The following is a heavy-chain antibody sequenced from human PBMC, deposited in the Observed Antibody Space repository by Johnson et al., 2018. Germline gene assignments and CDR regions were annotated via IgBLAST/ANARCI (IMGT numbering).Heavy chain of an antibody. CDR1: GFTFDDYA. CDR2: ISWNSGSI. D-gene: IGHD3-22*01. V-gene: IGHV3-9*01. J-gene: IGHJ1*01. CDR3: AKDLFAGDFSGYCRHAEYFQS. Sequence: VQLVESGGGLVQPGRSLRLSCAASGFTFDDYAMHWVRQAPGKGLEWVSGISWNSGSIGYADSVKGRFTISRDNSKNTLFLQMNSLSAEDTALYYCAKDLFAGDFSGYCRHAEYFQSWGQGTLVAVSS.